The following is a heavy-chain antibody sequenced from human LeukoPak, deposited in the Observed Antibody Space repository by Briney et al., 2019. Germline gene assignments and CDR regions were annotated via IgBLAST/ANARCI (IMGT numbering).Heavy chain of an antibody. CDR2: INHSGST. CDR3: ARRSWLHRLFDY. D-gene: IGHD5-24*01. CDR1: GGSFSGYY. J-gene: IGHJ4*02. Sequence: SETLSLTCAVYGGSFSGYYWSWIRQPPGKGLEWIGEINHSGSTNYNPSLKSRVTISVDTSKNQFSLKLSSVTAADTAVYYCARRSWLHRLFDYWGQGTLVTVSS. V-gene: IGHV4-34*01.